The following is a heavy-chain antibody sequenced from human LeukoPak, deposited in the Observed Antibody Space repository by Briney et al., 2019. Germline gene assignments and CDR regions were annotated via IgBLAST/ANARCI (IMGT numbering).Heavy chain of an antibody. J-gene: IGHJ4*02. D-gene: IGHD3-10*01. CDR1: GFTYSSYA. Sequence: GGSLRLSCAASGFTYSSYAMSWVRQAPGKGLEWVSAISGSGGSTYYADSVKGRFTISRDNSKNTLYLQMNSLRAEDTAVYYCAKAREGYGSGSSFDYWGQGTLVTVSS. V-gene: IGHV3-23*01. CDR2: ISGSGGST. CDR3: AKAREGYGSGSSFDY.